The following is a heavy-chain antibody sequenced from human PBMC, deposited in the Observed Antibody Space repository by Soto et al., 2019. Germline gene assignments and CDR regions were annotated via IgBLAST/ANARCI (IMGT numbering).Heavy chain of an antibody. J-gene: IGHJ3*02. CDR2: ISSSGDTT. D-gene: IGHD3-22*01. CDR3: ASDPVHYERRTAI. Sequence: QVQLVESGGGLGKPGGSLRLSCAASGFTFSDFYMSWIRQAPGRGLEWVSYISSSGDTTYYADFVKGRFTISRDNAKNSLYLQMSRLRAEDTAFYYCASDPVHYERRTAIWGQGTMVTVSS. V-gene: IGHV3-11*01. CDR1: GFTFSDFY.